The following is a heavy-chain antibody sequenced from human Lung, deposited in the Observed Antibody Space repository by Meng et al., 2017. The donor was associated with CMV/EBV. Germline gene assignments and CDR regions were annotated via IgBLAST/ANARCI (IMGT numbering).Heavy chain of an antibody. CDR2: INSYTGGT. Sequence: ASVKVSCKASGYTFTGYHIHWVRQAPGQGLQWMGWINSYTGGTISAQKFQGRVTMTRDTSISTAPMELRRLTSDDTAVYFCAKAIAVAGTAPVDYWGQGTLVXVSS. CDR1: GYTFTGYH. V-gene: IGHV1-2*02. D-gene: IGHD6-19*01. CDR3: AKAIAVAGTAPVDY. J-gene: IGHJ4*02.